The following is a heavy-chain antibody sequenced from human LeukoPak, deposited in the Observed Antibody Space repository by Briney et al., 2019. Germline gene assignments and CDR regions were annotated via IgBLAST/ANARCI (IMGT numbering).Heavy chain of an antibody. V-gene: IGHV1-18*01. CDR3: ARASGSYFTSTSCNDVFDI. D-gene: IGHD2-2*01. CDR2: ISAYNGNT. J-gene: IGHJ3*02. CDR1: GYTFSSYG. Sequence: ASVKVSCKASGYTFSSYGITWVRQAPGQGLEWMGWISAYNGNTNYAQNLQGRVTMTTDTSTSTAYLELKSLSSDDTAVYYCARASGSYFTSTSCNDVFDIWGQGPMVTVSS.